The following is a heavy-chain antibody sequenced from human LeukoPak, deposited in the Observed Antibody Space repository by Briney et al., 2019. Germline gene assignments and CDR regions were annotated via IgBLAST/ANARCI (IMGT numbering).Heavy chain of an antibody. J-gene: IGHJ4*02. D-gene: IGHD6-19*01. CDR3: AKDLKAVAGTSDY. CDR2: ISGSGGST. CDR1: GFTFSSYA. V-gene: IGHV3-23*01. Sequence: GGSLRLSCTASGFTFSSYAMSWVRQAPGKGLEWVSAISGSGGSTYYADSVKGRFTISRDNSKNTLYLQMNSLRAEGTAVYYCAKDLKAVAGTSDYWGQGTLVTVSS.